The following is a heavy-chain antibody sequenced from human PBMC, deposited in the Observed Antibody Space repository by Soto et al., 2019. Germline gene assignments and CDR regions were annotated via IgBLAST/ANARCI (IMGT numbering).Heavy chain of an antibody. CDR2: VNPTGST. V-gene: IGHV4-34*01. Sequence: SETLSLTCAVYGGSFSGYYWSWIRQSPGKGLEWIGEVNPTGSTKYNPSLKSRVTISVDTSKNQFSLNLNSVTAADTALYYCARSREQWLVDAFDIWGQGTMVTVSS. CDR3: ARSREQWLVDAFDI. J-gene: IGHJ3*02. D-gene: IGHD6-19*01. CDR1: GGSFSGYY.